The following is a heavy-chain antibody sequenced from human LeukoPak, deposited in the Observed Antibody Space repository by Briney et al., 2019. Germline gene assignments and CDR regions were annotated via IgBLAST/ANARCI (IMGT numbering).Heavy chain of an antibody. CDR1: GYTFTGYY. D-gene: IGHD1-26*01. CDR3: ARGPSELGAFDI. Sequence: ASVKVSCKASGYTFTGYYMHWVRQAPGQGLEWMGWINPNSGNTGYAQKFQGRVTITRNTSISTAYMELSSLRSEDTAVYYCARGPSELGAFDIWGQGTMVTVSS. J-gene: IGHJ3*02. CDR2: INPNSGNT. V-gene: IGHV1-8*03.